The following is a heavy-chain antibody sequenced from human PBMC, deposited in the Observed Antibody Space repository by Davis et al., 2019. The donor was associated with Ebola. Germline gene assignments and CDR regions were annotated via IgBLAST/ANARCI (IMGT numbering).Heavy chain of an antibody. CDR3: ATASSDYHYYYAMDV. V-gene: IGHV1-18*01. CDR1: GYTFTSYG. J-gene: IGHJ6*02. CDR2: ISAYNGNT. D-gene: IGHD3-22*01. Sequence: AASVKVSCKASGYTFTSYGISWVRQAPGQGLEWMGWISAYNGNTNYAQKFQGRVTITADKSTSTAYLELSSLRSEDTAVYYCATASSDYHYYYAMDVWGQGTTVTVSS.